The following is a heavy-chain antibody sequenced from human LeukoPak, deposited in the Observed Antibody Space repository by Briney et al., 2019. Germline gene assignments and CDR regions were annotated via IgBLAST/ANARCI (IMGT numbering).Heavy chain of an antibody. CDR1: GGSTSSYY. J-gene: IGHJ4*02. D-gene: IGHD3-10*01. V-gene: IGHV4-4*08. CDR2: IYTSGST. Sequence: SETLSLTCTVSGGSTSSYYWSWIRQPPGEGLEWIGRIYTSGSTNYNPSLKSRVTILVDTSKNQFSLKLSSVTAADTAVYYCARSSGGSGLFDYWGQGALVTVSS. CDR3: ARSSGGSGLFDY.